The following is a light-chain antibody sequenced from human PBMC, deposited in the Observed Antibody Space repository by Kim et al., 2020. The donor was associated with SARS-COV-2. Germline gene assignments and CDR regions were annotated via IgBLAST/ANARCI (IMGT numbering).Light chain of an antibody. J-gene: IGKJ3*01. CDR2: AAS. CDR1: QNINSH. V-gene: IGKV1-39*01. Sequence: DIQMTQSPSSLSASVGDRVTITWRTSQNINSHLNWYHQKPGRAPKPLIYAASTLQGGVPSRFSGSGSETDFTLTISSLQPGDFATYFCLQTYISPFTFGPGTKVVIK. CDR3: LQTYISPFT.